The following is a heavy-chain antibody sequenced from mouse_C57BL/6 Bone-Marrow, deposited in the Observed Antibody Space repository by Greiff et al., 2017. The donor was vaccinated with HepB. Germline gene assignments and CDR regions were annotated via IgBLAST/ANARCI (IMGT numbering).Heavy chain of an antibody. CDR3: AYDGALDY. CDR2: IHPNSGSN. CDR1: GYTFTSYW. J-gene: IGHJ2*01. Sequence: QVQLQQPGAELVKPGASVKLSCKASGYTFTSYWMHWVKQRPGQGLEWIGMIHPNSGSNNYNEKFKSKATLTVDKSSSTAYMQLSSRTSEDSAVYYCAYDGALDYWGQGTTLTVSS. D-gene: IGHD2-12*01. V-gene: IGHV1-64*01.